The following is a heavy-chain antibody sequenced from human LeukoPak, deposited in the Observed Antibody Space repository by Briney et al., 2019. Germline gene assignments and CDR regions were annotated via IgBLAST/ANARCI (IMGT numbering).Heavy chain of an antibody. V-gene: IGHV1-18*01. CDR1: GYTFTSYG. Sequence: ASVKVSCKASGYTFTSYGISWVRQAPGQGLEWMGWISDYNGNTNYAQKLQGRVTMTTDTSTSTAYMELRSLRSDDTAVYYRARTLGDYVWGGYRLRRFDPWGQGTLVTVSS. CDR2: ISDYNGNT. D-gene: IGHD3-16*02. J-gene: IGHJ5*02. CDR3: ARTLGDYVWGGYRLRRFDP.